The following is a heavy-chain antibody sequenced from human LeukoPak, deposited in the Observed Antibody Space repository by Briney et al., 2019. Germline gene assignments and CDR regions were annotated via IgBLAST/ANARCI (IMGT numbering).Heavy chain of an antibody. Sequence: EASVKVSCKASGYTFTSYAMHWVRQAPGQRLEWMGWINAGNGNTKYSQKFQGRVTITRDTSASTAYMELSSLRSEDTAVYYCARGDNYYDIGGKDLWAYWGQGTLVTVSS. V-gene: IGHV1-3*01. CDR2: INAGNGNT. CDR3: ARGDNYYDIGGKDLWAY. J-gene: IGHJ4*02. D-gene: IGHD3-22*01. CDR1: GYTFTSYA.